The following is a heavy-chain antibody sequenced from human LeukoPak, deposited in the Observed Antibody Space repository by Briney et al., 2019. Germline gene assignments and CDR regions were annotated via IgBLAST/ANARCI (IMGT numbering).Heavy chain of an antibody. J-gene: IGHJ6*03. CDR3: ARGSHSDLRYFDWLANYYYYYMDV. V-gene: IGHV4-39*07. CDR2: IYYSGST. D-gene: IGHD3-9*01. CDR1: GGSISSSSYY. Sequence: SETLSLTCTVSGGSISSSSYYWGWIRQPPGKGLEWIGSIYYSGSTYYNPSLKSRVTISVDTSKNQFSLKLSSVTAADTAVYYCARGSHSDLRYFDWLANYYYYYMDVWGKGTTVTVSS.